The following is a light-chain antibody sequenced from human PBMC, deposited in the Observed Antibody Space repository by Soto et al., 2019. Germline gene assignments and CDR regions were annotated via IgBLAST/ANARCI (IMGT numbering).Light chain of an antibody. V-gene: IGKV1-27*01. CDR3: QNYDSAPWT. CDR1: RDITDY. J-gene: IGKJ1*01. Sequence: DIQMTQSPSSLSASVGDRVTITCRASRDITDYLAWYQQKPGQVPKLLIYAASTLQSGVTSRFTASGSGTDFTLTITGLRPEDFATYYCQNYDSAPWTFGQGTKVEF. CDR2: AAS.